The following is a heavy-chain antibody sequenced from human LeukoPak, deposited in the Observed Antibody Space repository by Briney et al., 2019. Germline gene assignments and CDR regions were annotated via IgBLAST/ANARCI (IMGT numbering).Heavy chain of an antibody. CDR3: ARDPTDSGLGDY. CDR2: IYSGGNT. V-gene: IGHV3-53*01. Sequence: PGGSLRLSCAASGFTVSSNYMSWVRQAPGKGLECVSVIYSGGNTYYADSVKGRFIISRDTSKNTLYLQMNSLRAEDTAVYYCARDPTDSGLGDYWGQGTLVTVSS. J-gene: IGHJ4*02. CDR1: GFTVSSNY. D-gene: IGHD6-19*01.